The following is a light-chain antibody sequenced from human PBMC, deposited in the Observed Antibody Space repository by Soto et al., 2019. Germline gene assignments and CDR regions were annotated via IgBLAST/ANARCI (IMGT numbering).Light chain of an antibody. CDR1: QNVYRY. J-gene: IGKJ1*01. CDR2: DAS. CDR3: QQYNNRHRT. V-gene: IGKV3-11*01. Sequence: EIVLTQSPATLSLSPGERAALSCRASQNVYRYLSCYQQKPVQAPRLLISDASNRATGIPARFSGSGSGTEFTLTISRLQSEDYAVYYYQQYNNRHRTFGQGTKVDI.